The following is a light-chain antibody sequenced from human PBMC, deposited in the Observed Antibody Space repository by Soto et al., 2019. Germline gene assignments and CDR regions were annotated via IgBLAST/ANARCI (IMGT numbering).Light chain of an antibody. V-gene: IGKV4-1*01. CDR3: QQYYSTPLT. CDR1: QSVLYSSNNKNY. CDR2: WAS. J-gene: IGKJ4*01. Sequence: DIVMTHSPDSLTVSLGERATINCKSSQSVLYSSNNKNYLAWYQQKPGQPPKLLIYWASTRESGVPDRFSGSGSGTDFTLTISSLQAEDVAVYYCQQYYSTPLTFGGGTKVDVK.